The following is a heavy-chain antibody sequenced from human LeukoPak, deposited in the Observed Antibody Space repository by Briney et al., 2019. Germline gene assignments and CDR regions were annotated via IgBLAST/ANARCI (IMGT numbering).Heavy chain of an antibody. CDR3: ARLSDY. J-gene: IGHJ4*02. Sequence: SETLFLTCSVSGGSIAVNHYYWGWIRQPPGKGLEWIGSIYYSGSTYYNPSLKSRVTISVDTSKNQFSLKLSSVTAADTAVYYCARLSDYWGQGTLVTVSS. V-gene: IGHV4-39*01. CDR1: GGSIAVNHYY. CDR2: IYYSGST.